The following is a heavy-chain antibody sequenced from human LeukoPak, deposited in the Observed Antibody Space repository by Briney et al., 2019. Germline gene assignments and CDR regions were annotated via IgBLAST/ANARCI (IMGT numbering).Heavy chain of an antibody. D-gene: IGHD1-26*01. J-gene: IGHJ4*02. Sequence: SQTLSLTCTVSGGSISSGSYYWSWIRQPAGKGLEWIGRIYTSGSTNYNPSLKSRVTISVDTSKNQFSLKLSSVTAADTAVYYCAREARETYFDYRGQGTLVTVSS. V-gene: IGHV4-61*02. CDR1: GGSISSGSYY. CDR2: IYTSGST. CDR3: AREARETYFDY.